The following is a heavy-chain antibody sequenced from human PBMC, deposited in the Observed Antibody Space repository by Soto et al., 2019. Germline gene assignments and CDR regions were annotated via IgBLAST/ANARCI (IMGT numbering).Heavy chain of an antibody. CDR2: ISGSGGST. J-gene: IGHJ4*02. D-gene: IGHD3-10*01. CDR3: AKDRPQGGSGRHPPHFPYYFDY. CDR1: GFTFSSYA. V-gene: IGHV3-23*01. Sequence: HPGGSLRLSCAASGFTFSSYAMSWVRQAPGKGLEWVSAISGSGGSTYYADSVKGRFTISRDNSKNTLYLQMNSLRAEDTAVYYCAKDRPQGGSGRHPPHFPYYFDYWGQGTLVTVSS.